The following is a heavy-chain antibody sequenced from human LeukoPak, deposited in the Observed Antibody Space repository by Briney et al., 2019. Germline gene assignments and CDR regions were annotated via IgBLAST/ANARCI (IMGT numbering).Heavy chain of an antibody. Sequence: ASVKVSCKASGYTFTCYGISWVRQAPGQGLEWMGWISAYNGNTNYAQKLQGRVTMTTDTSTSTAYMELRSLRSDDTAAYYCARGSSHSSSPDYYYYYYMDVWGKGTTVTVSS. CDR2: ISAYNGNT. J-gene: IGHJ6*03. V-gene: IGHV1-18*01. CDR3: ARGSSHSSSPDYYYYYYMDV. D-gene: IGHD6-6*01. CDR1: GYTFTCYG.